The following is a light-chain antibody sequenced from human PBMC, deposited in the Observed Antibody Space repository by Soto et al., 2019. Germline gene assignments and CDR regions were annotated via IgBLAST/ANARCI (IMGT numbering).Light chain of an antibody. Sequence: QSVLAQPPSASGSPGQSVTISCTGTSSDVGGYNYVSWYQQHPGKAPKLMIYEVSKRPSGVPDRFSGSKSGNTASLTVSGLQAXDEADYYCSSYAGNKNVFGTGTKVTVL. CDR2: EVS. CDR3: SSYAGNKNV. CDR1: SSDVGGYNY. V-gene: IGLV2-8*01. J-gene: IGLJ1*01.